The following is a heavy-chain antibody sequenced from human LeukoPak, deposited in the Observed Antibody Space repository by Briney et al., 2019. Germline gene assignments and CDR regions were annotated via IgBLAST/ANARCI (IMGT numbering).Heavy chain of an antibody. D-gene: IGHD5-24*01. CDR1: GGSFSGYY. CDR3: ARRRERWLQLRRAFDI. Sequence: SETLSLTCAVYGGSFSGYYWSWIRQPPGTGLEWIGEINHSGSTNYNPSLKSRVTISVDTSKNQFSLKLSSVTAADTAVYYCARRRERWLQLRRAFDIWGQGTMVTVSS. V-gene: IGHV4-34*01. CDR2: INHSGST. J-gene: IGHJ3*02.